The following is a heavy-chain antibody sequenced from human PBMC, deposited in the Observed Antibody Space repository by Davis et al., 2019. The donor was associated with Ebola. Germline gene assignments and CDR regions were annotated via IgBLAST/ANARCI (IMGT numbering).Heavy chain of an antibody. D-gene: IGHD4-17*01. V-gene: IGHV5-51*01. CDR1: GYDFSNFW. CDR2: IYPGDSDT. CDR3: ARPATARRGDAFDI. J-gene: IGHJ3*02. Sequence: GESLKISCKASGYDFSNFWIAWVRQLPGKGLEWMGIIYPGDSDTRYSPSFQGQVSISADKSIATAYLQWSSLKASDTAMYYCARPATARRGDAFDIWGQGTMVTVSS.